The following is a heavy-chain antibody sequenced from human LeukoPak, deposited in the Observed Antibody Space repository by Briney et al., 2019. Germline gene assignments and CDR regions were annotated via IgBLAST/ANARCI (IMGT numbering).Heavy chain of an antibody. CDR2: INHSGST. V-gene: IGHV4-34*01. Sequence: KPSETLSLTCAVYGGSFSGYYWSWIRQPPGKGLEWIGEINHSGSTNYNPSLKSRVTISVDTSKNQFSLKLSSVTAADTAVYYCARGWGDWGQGTLVTVSS. J-gene: IGHJ4*02. CDR1: GGSFSGYY. D-gene: IGHD7-27*01. CDR3: ARGWGD.